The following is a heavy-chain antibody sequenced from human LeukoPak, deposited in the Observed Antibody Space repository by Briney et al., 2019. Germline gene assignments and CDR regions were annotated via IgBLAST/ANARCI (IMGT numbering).Heavy chain of an antibody. CDR3: ARDRGNWNDVPYYYGMDV. CDR2: INPNSGGT. CDR1: GYTFTGYY. J-gene: IGHJ6*02. Sequence: ASVKVSCKASGYTFTGYYMHWVRQAPGQGLEWMGWINPNSGGTNYAQKFQGWVTMTRDTSISTAYMELSRLRSDDTAVYYCARDRGNWNDVPYYYGMDVWGQGTTVTVSS. V-gene: IGHV1-2*04. D-gene: IGHD1-1*01.